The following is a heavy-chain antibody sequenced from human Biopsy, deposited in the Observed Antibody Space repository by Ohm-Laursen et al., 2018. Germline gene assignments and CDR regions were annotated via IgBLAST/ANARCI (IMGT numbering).Heavy chain of an antibody. J-gene: IGHJ4*02. CDR2: IIGSGDKT. Sequence: SLRLSCAASGFNFSTYGMVWVRQAPGSGLEWVSAIIGSGDKTYYADSVEGRLTISRDNSENTLLLQLNSVRAEDTAIYYCARSRGWYDYWGQGTLVTVSS. CDR3: ARSRGWYDY. CDR1: GFNFSTYG. V-gene: IGHV3-23*01. D-gene: IGHD6-19*01.